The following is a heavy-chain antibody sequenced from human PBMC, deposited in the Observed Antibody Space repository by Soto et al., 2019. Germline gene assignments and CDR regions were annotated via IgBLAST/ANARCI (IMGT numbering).Heavy chain of an antibody. CDR2: IWYDGSNK. CDR1: GFTFSSYG. D-gene: IGHD3-9*01. J-gene: IGHJ6*02. CDR3: ARDCHYDILTGPYGYYYGMDV. Sequence: QVQLVESGGGVVQPGRSLRLSCAASGFTFSSYGMHWVRQAPGKGLEWVAVIWYDGSNKYYADSVKGRFTISRDNSKNTLYLQMNSLRAEDTAVYYCARDCHYDILTGPYGYYYGMDVWGQGTTVTVSS. V-gene: IGHV3-33*01.